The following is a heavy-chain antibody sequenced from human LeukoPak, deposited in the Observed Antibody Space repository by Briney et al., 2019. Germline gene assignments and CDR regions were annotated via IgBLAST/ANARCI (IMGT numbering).Heavy chain of an antibody. CDR3: ARDSPGYYGSGSYGYFDY. J-gene: IGHJ4*02. CDR2: ISAYNGNT. V-gene: IGHV1-18*01. D-gene: IGHD3-10*01. CDR1: GYTFTSYG. Sequence: ASVRVSCKASGYTFTSYGISWVRQAPGQGLEWMGWISAYNGNTNYAQKLQGRVTMTTGTSTSTAYMELRSLRSDDTAVYYCARDSPGYYGSGSYGYFDYWGQGTLVTVSS.